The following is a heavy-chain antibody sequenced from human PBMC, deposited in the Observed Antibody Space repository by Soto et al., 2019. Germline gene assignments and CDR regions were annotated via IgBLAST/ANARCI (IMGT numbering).Heavy chain of an antibody. V-gene: IGHV2-5*02. D-gene: IGHD3-16*01. J-gene: IGHJ3*02. CDR1: GFSLSTSGVG. CDR3: AHEGWGGGAMEGAFDI. CDR2: IYWDDDK. Sequence: QITLKESGPPLVKPTQTLTLTCTFSGFSLSTSGVGVGWIRQPPGKALEWLALIYWDDDKGYSPSLKSRLTSPKDTSKNQLVLTMTNMDPVDTATYYCAHEGWGGGAMEGAFDIWGQGTMVTVSS.